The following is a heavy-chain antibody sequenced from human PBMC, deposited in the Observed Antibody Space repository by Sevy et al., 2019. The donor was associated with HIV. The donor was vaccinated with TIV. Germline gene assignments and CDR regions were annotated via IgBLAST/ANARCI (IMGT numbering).Heavy chain of an antibody. D-gene: IGHD1-20*01. J-gene: IGHJ6*02. Sequence: GGSLRLSCAASGFTFDDYTMHWVRQAPGKGLEWVSLISWDGGSTYFADSVKGRFTISKDNSKNSTYLQMNCLRTEDIALYYCAKDRYGITGKTYYYYGMDVWGQGTTVTVSS. CDR2: ISWDGGST. V-gene: IGHV3-43*01. CDR1: GFTFDDYT. CDR3: AKDRYGITGKTYYYYGMDV.